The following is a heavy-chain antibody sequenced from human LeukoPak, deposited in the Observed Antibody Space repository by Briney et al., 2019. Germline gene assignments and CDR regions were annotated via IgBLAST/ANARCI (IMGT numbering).Heavy chain of an antibody. CDR1: GFTFSNYD. Sequence: GGSLRLSCAASGFTFSNYDMNWVRQAPGKGLEWVSYISKGGSTIYYGDSVQGRFTISRDNAKNSLYLQMNRLRAEDTAVYYCVREDASGSYWVYWGQGTLVTVSS. CDR2: ISKGGSTI. CDR3: VREDASGSYWVY. D-gene: IGHD3-10*01. V-gene: IGHV3-48*03. J-gene: IGHJ4*02.